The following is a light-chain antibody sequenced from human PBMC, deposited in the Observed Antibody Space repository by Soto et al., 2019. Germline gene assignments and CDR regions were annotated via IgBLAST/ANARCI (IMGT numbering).Light chain of an antibody. CDR3: QQYDNRLFT. J-gene: IGKJ5*01. V-gene: IGKV1-33*01. CDR2: DAS. Sequence: DIQMTQSPSSLSASVGDRVTITCQASQDISNYLNWYKQKPGQAPKLLICDASNLETGVPSRFSGSGSGTDFTFTISSLQPEDIATYYCQQYDNRLFTYGHGTRLEIK. CDR1: QDISNY.